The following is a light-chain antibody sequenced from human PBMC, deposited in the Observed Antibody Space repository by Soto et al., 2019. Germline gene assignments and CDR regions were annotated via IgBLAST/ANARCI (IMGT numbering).Light chain of an antibody. Sequence: EIVLTPSPGTLSLSPVERATLSCRASQSVSNNYLAWYQQKPGQAPRLLIYGASTRATGIPARFTGSGSGTEFTLTISSLQPEDFATYYCQQSYSTLTFGQGTKVDIK. J-gene: IGKJ1*01. CDR1: QSVSNNY. V-gene: IGKV3-20*01. CDR2: GAS. CDR3: QQSYSTLT.